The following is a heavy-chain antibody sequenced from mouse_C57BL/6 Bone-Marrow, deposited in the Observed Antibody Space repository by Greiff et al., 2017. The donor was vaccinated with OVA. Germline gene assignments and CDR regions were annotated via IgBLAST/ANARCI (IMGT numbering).Heavy chain of an antibody. J-gene: IGHJ1*03. Sequence: QVQLKQSGAELVRPGASVTLSCKASGYTFTDYEMHWVKQTPVHGLEWIGAIDPETGGTAYNQKFKGKAILTADKSSSTAYMELRSLTSEDSAVYYCTRQASNWDVWYFDVWGTGTTVTVSS. CDR1: GYTFTDYE. CDR2: IDPETGGT. V-gene: IGHV1-15*01. CDR3: TRQASNWDVWYFDV. D-gene: IGHD4-1*01.